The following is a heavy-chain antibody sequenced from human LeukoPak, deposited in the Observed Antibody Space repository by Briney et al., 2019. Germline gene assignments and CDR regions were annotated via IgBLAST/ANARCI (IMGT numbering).Heavy chain of an antibody. CDR1: GFTFDDYA. CDR3: AKERRAIYYYYGMDV. Sequence: GGSLRLSCAASGFTFDDYAMHWIRHAPGRGLEWVSAISGSGGSTYYADSVKGRFTISRDNSKNTLYLQMNNVRADDTAVYYCAKERRAIYYYYGMDVWGQGTTVTVSS. J-gene: IGHJ6*02. CDR2: ISGSGGST. V-gene: IGHV3-23*01.